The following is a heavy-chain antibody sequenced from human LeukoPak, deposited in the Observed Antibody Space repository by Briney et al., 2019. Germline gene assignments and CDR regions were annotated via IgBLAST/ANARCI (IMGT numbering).Heavy chain of an antibody. CDR2: IKQDGSEK. CDR3: ARGRYCRRTSCENFDY. D-gene: IGHD2-2*01. V-gene: IGHV3-7*01. Sequence: GGSLRLSCAASGFTFSSYWMSWVRQAPGKGLEWVANIKQDGSEKYYVDSVKGRFTISRDNAKNSLYLQMNSLRAEDTALYYCARGRYCRRTSCENFDYWAQGTLVTVSS. CDR1: GFTFSSYW. J-gene: IGHJ4*02.